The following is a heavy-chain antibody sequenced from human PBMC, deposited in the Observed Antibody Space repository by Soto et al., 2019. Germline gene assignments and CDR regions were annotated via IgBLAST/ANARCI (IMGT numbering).Heavy chain of an antibody. CDR3: AKSISGAFDY. J-gene: IGHJ4*02. D-gene: IGHD1-26*01. Sequence: PGGSLRLSCAASGFTFSSYWMRWVRQAPGKGLVWVSRINNDGTDTIYADFVKGRFTISRDNAKNTVFLEINSLRGDDTAVYYCAKSISGAFDYWGQGTLVTVSS. CDR1: GFTFSSYW. V-gene: IGHV3-74*01. CDR2: INNDGTDT.